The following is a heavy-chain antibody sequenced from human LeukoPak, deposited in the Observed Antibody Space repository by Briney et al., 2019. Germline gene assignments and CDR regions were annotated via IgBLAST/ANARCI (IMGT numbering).Heavy chain of an antibody. CDR1: GYTFSNYG. CDR3: ARDGGYSSGSSDY. Sequence: GASVKVSCKASGYTFSNYGISWMRQAPRQGLEWMGWISANNGYTKYAQKFQGRVTMTTDTSTTTAYMEVKSLRSDDTAVFYCARDGGYSSGSSDYWGQGTLVTVSS. V-gene: IGHV1-18*01. J-gene: IGHJ4*02. D-gene: IGHD6-19*01. CDR2: ISANNGYT.